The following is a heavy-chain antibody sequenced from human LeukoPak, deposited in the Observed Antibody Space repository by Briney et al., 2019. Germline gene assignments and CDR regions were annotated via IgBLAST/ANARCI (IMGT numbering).Heavy chain of an antibody. CDR2: ISGYNGNT. J-gene: IGHJ5*02. D-gene: IGHD7-27*01. V-gene: IGHV1-18*01. Sequence: GASVKVSCKASGYTFTSYGISWVRQAPGQGPEWMGWISGYNGNTKYAQKVQGRVTMTTDTPTSTAYMELRGLTSGDTAVYYCARDGRAGDYWFDPWGQGTLVTVSS. CDR1: GYTFTSYG. CDR3: ARDGRAGDYWFDP.